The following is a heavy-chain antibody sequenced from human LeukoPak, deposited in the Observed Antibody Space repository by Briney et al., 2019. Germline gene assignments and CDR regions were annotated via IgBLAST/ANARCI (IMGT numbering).Heavy chain of an antibody. J-gene: IGHJ4*02. CDR2: IRFDGNDK. V-gene: IGHV3-30*02. Sequence: AGGSLRLSCATSGFIFSNYGLHWVRQAPGKGLEWVAHIRFDGNDKYYADSVKGRFTISRDKSRDTLYLQMNSLRAEDTAVYYCAKDRDQMYDFWSGYPDTIGAMTHDYWGQGTLVTVSS. CDR3: AKDRDQMYDFWSGYPDTIGAMTHDY. CDR1: GFIFSNYG. D-gene: IGHD3-3*01.